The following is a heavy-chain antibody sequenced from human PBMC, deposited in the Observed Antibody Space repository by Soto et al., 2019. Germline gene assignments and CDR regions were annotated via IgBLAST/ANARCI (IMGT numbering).Heavy chain of an antibody. CDR3: ARARFCTSTSCYHYFDF. J-gene: IGHJ4*02. Sequence: SETLSLTCTVSGGSISSSSWSWIRQPPGRGLEWIGYIYNNGRTDYNSSLKSRVTISVDTSKNHFSLKLSSVTPADTAVYYCARARFCTSTSCYHYFDFWGQGTLVTVSS. D-gene: IGHD2-2*01. V-gene: IGHV4-59*01. CDR2: IYNNGRT. CDR1: GGSISSSS.